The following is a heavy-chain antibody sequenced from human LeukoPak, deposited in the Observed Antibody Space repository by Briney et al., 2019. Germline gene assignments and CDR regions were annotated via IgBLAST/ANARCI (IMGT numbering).Heavy chain of an antibody. CDR2: IYHSGSA. D-gene: IGHD2-2*01. CDR3: ARQGPAALRPIAALGGFDY. CDR1: SYSISSGYY. V-gene: IGHV4-38-2*01. Sequence: PSETLSLTCAVSSYSISSGYYWGWIRQPPGKGLEWIGTIYHSGSAYYNPSLRSRVTISVDTSTNQFSLKLSSVTAADTALYYCARQGPAALRPIAALGGFDYWGQGTLVTVSS. J-gene: IGHJ4*02.